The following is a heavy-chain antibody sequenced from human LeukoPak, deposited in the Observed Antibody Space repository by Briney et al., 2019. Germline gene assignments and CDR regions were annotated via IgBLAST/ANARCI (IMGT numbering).Heavy chain of an antibody. CDR3: TKSMVRGTPLRWFDP. D-gene: IGHD3-10*01. V-gene: IGHV4-38-2*02. J-gene: IGHJ5*02. CDR1: GYSISNRYY. CDR2: IYHSGST. Sequence: PSETLSLTCTVSGYSISNRYYWGWIRQPPGKGLEWIGSIYHSGSTDYNASLKSRVTISVDTSKNQFSLKLSSVTDADTAVYYCTKSMVRGTPLRWFDPWGQGTLVTVSS.